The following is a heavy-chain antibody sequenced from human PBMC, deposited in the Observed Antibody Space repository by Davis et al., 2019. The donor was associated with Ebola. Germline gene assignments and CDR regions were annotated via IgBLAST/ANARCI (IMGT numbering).Heavy chain of an antibody. CDR3: ARVKPIYGSGSYHYYGMDV. CDR2: IWYDGSNK. Sequence: GESLKISCAASGFTFSSYGMHWVRQAPGKGLEWVAVIWYDGSNKYYADSVKGRFTISRDNSKNTLSLQMNSLRAEDTAVYYCARVKPIYGSGSYHYYGMDVWGQGTTVTVSS. J-gene: IGHJ6*02. CDR1: GFTFSSYG. V-gene: IGHV3-33*01. D-gene: IGHD3-10*01.